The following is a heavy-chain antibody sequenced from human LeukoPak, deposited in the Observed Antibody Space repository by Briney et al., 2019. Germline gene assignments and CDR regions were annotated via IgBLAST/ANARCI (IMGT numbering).Heavy chain of an antibody. Sequence: PSETLPLTCTGSGGSISSYYWSWIRQPPGKGLEWIGYIYYSGSTNYNPSLKSRVTISVHTPKNQCSLKLSSVTAADTAVYYCARHSYRGSSRVRTEYFQHWGEGTLVTVSS. J-gene: IGHJ1*01. CDR1: GGSISSYY. CDR2: IYYSGST. CDR3: ARHSYRGSSRVRTEYFQH. V-gene: IGHV4-59*08. D-gene: IGHD1-26*01.